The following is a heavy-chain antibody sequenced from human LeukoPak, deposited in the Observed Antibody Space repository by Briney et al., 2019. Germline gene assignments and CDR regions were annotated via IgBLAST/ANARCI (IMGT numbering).Heavy chain of an antibody. Sequence: GSLRLSCAASGFTFDDYGMSWVSQAPGKGLEWVSGINWNGGSTGYADSVKGRFTISRDNAKNSLYLQMNSLRAEDTALDYCAKETIFVVVVAALDYWGQGTLVTVSS. V-gene: IGHV3-20*04. CDR3: AKETIFVVVVAALDY. CDR2: INWNGGST. J-gene: IGHJ4*02. D-gene: IGHD2-15*01. CDR1: GFTFDDYG.